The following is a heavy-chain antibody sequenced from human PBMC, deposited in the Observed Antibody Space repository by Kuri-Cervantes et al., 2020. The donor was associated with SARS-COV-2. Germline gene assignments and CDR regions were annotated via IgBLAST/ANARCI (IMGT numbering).Heavy chain of an antibody. J-gene: IGHJ4*02. CDR3: GKVSWLQLWRRYSDS. CDR2: LDTSGST. Sequence: LRLSCAVSGVPVTGGSYSWAWIRQPAGKGLEWIGHLDTSGSTTYNPSLRGRVTISLDPSNNRFSLSLTSTTAADTAVYYCGKVSWLQLWRRYSDSWGQGALVTVPQ. D-gene: IGHD5-24*01. V-gene: IGHV4-61*09. CDR1: GVPVTGGSYS.